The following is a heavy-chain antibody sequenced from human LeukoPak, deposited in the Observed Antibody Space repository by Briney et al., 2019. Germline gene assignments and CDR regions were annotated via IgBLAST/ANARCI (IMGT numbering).Heavy chain of an antibody. CDR3: ARDYSYACDI. D-gene: IGHD2-15*01. V-gene: IGHV3-48*02. CDR1: GFTFNTYS. J-gene: IGHJ3*02. Sequence: GGSLRLSCAASGFTFNTYSMNWVRQAPGKGLEWVSYISSRSGALDYADSVKGRFTISRDNAKNSLYLQMNSLRDEDTAVYYCARDYSYACDIWGQGTMVTVSS. CDR2: ISSRSGAL.